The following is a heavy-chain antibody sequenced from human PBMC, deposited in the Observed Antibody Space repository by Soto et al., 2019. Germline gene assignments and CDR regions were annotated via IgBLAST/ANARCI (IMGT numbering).Heavy chain of an antibody. CDR2: ISGSDGST. Sequence: EVQLLESGGGLVQPGGSLRLSCAASGFTFSNYAMSWVRQAPGEGLEWVSTISGSDGSTYYADSVKGRFTISRDISKNTLYLQMNSLRAEDTAIYYCAKERSSGYYFSDYWGQGTLVTVSS. V-gene: IGHV3-23*01. J-gene: IGHJ4*02. CDR3: AKERSSGYYFSDY. CDR1: GFTFSNYA. D-gene: IGHD5-12*01.